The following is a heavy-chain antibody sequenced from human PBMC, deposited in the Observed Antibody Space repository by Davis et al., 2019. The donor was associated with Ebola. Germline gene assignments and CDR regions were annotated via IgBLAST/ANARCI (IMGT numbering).Heavy chain of an antibody. CDR3: ARGWLRSAFDQ. CDR1: GDSVSVNSGG. CDR2: TYYNSKWYN. D-gene: IGHD5-12*01. Sequence: PSETLSLTCAISGDSVSVNSGGWNWIRQSPSRGLEWLGRTYYNSKWYNDYAVSVKSRITINADTSKNELSLHLNPVTPEDTAVYYCARGWLRSAFDQWGQGTLVTVSS. J-gene: IGHJ4*02. V-gene: IGHV6-1*01.